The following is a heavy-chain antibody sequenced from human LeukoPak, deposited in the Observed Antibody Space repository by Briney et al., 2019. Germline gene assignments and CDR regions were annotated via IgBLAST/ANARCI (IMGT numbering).Heavy chain of an antibody. Sequence: ASVKVSCKASGYTFTGYYMHWVRQAPGQGLEWMGWINPNSGGTNYAQKFQGRVTMTRDTSISTAYMELSRLRSHDTAVYYCARDRTKAKYDAFDIWGQGTMVTVSS. V-gene: IGHV1-2*02. D-gene: IGHD4/OR15-4a*01. CDR3: ARDRTKAKYDAFDI. CDR1: GYTFTGYY. J-gene: IGHJ3*02. CDR2: INPNSGGT.